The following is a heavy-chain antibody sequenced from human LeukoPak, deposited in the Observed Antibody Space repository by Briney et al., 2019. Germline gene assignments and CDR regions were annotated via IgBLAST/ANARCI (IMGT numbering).Heavy chain of an antibody. Sequence: SETPSLTLAVHYWSLNWYLWALIRPPPGGGLELIWKIHHSGGSNYNAFLKSRVTISLDTSRNEFSLQVTSMTAEDTAMYFCARGGGQRRSWLDLWGLGTVVTVLS. J-gene: IGHJ5*02. D-gene: IGHD3-10*01. CDR1: YWSLNWYL. V-gene: IGHV4-34*01. CDR2: IHHSGGS. CDR3: ARGGGQRRSWLDL.